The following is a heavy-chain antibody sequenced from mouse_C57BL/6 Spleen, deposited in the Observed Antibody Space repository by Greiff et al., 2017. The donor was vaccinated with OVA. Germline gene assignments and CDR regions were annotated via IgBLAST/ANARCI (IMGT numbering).Heavy chain of an antibody. CDR1: GYTFTDYY. Sequence: EVQLQQSGPELVKPGASVKISCKASGYTFTDYYMNWVKQSHGKSLEWIGDINPNNGGTSYNQKFKGKATLTVDKSSSTAYMELRRLISEDSAVYYCARWGYGSKTGYFDVWGTGTTVTVSS. D-gene: IGHD1-1*01. J-gene: IGHJ1*03. CDR3: ARWGYGSKTGYFDV. V-gene: IGHV1-26*01. CDR2: INPNNGGT.